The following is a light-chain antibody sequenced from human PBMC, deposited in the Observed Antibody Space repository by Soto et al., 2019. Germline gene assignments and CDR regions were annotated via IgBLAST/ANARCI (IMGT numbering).Light chain of an antibody. J-gene: IGKJ1*01. V-gene: IGKV1-5*01. CDR2: DAS. Sequence: SPWPRSASPQARFTITCRARQSISSWLAWYQQKPGKAPKLLIYDASSLESGVPSRFSGSGSGTEFTLTISSLQPDDFATYYCQQDNSYSPKFGQGTKVEI. CDR1: QSISSW. CDR3: QQDNSYSPK.